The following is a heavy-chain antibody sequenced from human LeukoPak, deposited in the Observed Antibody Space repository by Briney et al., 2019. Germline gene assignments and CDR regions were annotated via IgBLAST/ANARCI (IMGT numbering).Heavy chain of an antibody. V-gene: IGHV1-18*01. CDR3: ARDPYYDFWSSYYRDEYSYGMDV. CDR1: GYTFTSYG. Sequence: ALVKVSCKASGYTFTSYGISWVRQAPGQGLEWMGWISAYNGNTNYAQKLQGRVTMTTDTSTSTAYMELRSLRSDDTAVYYCARDPYYDFWSSYYRDEYSYGMDVWGQGTTVTVSS. CDR2: ISAYNGNT. J-gene: IGHJ6*02. D-gene: IGHD3-3*01.